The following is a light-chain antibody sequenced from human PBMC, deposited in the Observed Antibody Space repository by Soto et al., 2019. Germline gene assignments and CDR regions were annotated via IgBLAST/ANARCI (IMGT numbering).Light chain of an antibody. Sequence: DIQMTQSPSSLSASVGDRVTITCRASQSISSYLNWYQQKPGKAPKLLIYAASSLQSGVPSRFSGSGSGTDFTLTISSLQPEDFATYFCQQLHSFPRTFGGGTKVEIK. V-gene: IGKV1-39*01. J-gene: IGKJ4*01. CDR3: QQLHSFPRT. CDR1: QSISSY. CDR2: AAS.